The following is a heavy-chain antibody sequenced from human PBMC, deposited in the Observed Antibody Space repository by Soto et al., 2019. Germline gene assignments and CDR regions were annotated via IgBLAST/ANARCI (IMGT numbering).Heavy chain of an antibody. CDR1: VGSISSGDYY. CDR2: IYYSGST. Sequence: PSETLSLTCTVSVGSISSGDYYWSWIRQPPGKGLEWIGYIYYSGSTYYNPSLKSRVTISVDTSKNQFSLKLSSVTAADTAVYYCARDSSSPRYYYYGMDVWGQGTTVTVSS. J-gene: IGHJ6*02. CDR3: ARDSSSPRYYYYGMDV. D-gene: IGHD6-6*01. V-gene: IGHV4-30-4*01.